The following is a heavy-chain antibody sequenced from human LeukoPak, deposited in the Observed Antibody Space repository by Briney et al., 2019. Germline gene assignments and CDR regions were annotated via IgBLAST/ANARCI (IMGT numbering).Heavy chain of an antibody. CDR2: ISSSSSYT. CDR3: ARSDSGYGGNSADLDY. CDR1: GFTFSDYY. V-gene: IGHV3-11*06. J-gene: IGHJ4*02. Sequence: PGGSLRLSCAASGFTFSDYYMSWIRQAPGKGLEWVSYISSSSSYTNYADSVKGRFTISRDNAKNSLYLQMNSLRAEVTAVYYCARSDSGYGGNSADLDYWGQGTLVTVSS. D-gene: IGHD4-23*01.